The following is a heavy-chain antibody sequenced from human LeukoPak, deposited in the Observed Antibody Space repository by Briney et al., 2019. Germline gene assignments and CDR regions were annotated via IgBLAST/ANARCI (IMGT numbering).Heavy chain of an antibody. Sequence: PGGSLRLSCAASGFTFSSAWMNWVRQAPGKGLEWVGRIKRIIDGGTADHAAPVKGRFTISRDDSKNTLYLQMSSLKSEDTAVYYCTTERTYDYDSSGYSDDAFDIWGQGTMVTVSS. CDR1: GFTFSSAW. CDR2: IKRIIDGGTA. CDR3: TTERTYDYDSSGYSDDAFDI. D-gene: IGHD3-22*01. J-gene: IGHJ3*02. V-gene: IGHV3-15*07.